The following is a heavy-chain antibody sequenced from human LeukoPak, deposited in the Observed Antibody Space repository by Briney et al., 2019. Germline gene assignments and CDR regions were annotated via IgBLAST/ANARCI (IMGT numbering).Heavy chain of an antibody. CDR3: ARDIVEPPGSGRYFDN. CDR2: ISYDGSNK. CDR1: GFTFSSYA. D-gene: IGHD1-14*01. J-gene: IGHJ4*02. Sequence: GGSLRLSCAASGFTFSSYAMHWVRQAPGKGLEWVAVISYDGSNKYYADSVKGRFTTSRDNSRSTLYLQMNSLRPEDTAVYYCARDIVEPPGSGRYFDNWGQGTLITVSS. V-gene: IGHV3-30-3*01.